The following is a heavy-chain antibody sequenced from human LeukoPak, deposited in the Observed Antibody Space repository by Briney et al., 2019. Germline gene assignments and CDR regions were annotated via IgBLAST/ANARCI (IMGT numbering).Heavy chain of an antibody. Sequence: ASVKVSCKASGYTFTRYGISWVRQAPGQGLEWMGWISGYNGNTNYAQKLQGRVTMTTDTSTSTAYMELRSLRSDDTAVYYCARELRGYSYGGFDYWGQGTLVTVSS. V-gene: IGHV1-18*01. CDR1: GYTFTRYG. D-gene: IGHD5-18*01. CDR3: ARELRGYSYGGFDY. J-gene: IGHJ4*02. CDR2: ISGYNGNT.